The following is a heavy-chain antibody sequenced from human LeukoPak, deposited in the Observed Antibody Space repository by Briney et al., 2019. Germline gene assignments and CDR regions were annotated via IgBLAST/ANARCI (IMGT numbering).Heavy chain of an antibody. D-gene: IGHD3-22*01. CDR2: ISSSSSYT. J-gene: IGHJ4*02. Sequence: PGGSLRLSCAASGFTFSDYYMSWIRQAPGKGLEWVSYISSSSSYTNYADSVKGRFTISRDNAKNTLYLQMNSLRAEDTAVYYCATFSAYYYDSSGHGDYWGQGTLVTVSS. V-gene: IGHV3-11*03. CDR1: GFTFSDYY. CDR3: ATFSAYYYDSSGHGDY.